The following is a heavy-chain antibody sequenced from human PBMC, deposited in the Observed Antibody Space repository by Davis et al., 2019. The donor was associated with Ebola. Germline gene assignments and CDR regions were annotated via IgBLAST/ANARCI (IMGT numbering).Heavy chain of an antibody. J-gene: IGHJ4*02. CDR2: IYSGGST. Sequence: GESLKISCAASGFTVSSNYMSWVRQAPGKGLEWVSVIYSGGSTYYADSVKGRFTISRDNSKNTLYLQMNSLRAEDTAVYYCAVGVATIGLGYWGQGTLVTVSS. V-gene: IGHV3-53*05. D-gene: IGHD5-12*01. CDR3: AVGVATIGLGY. CDR1: GFTVSSNY.